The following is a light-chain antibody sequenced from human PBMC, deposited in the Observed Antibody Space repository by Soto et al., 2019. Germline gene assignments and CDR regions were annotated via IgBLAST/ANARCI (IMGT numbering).Light chain of an antibody. CDR1: QGISNY. CDR2: AAS. CDR3: QQYNNWPPWT. V-gene: IGKV1-27*01. J-gene: IGKJ1*01. Sequence: IQMTQSPSTLSASVGDRVTITCRASQGISNYLAWYQQKPGKVPKLLIYAASTLQSGVPSRFSGSGSGTDFSLTISSLQSEDFAVYYGQQYNNWPPWTFGQGTKVDIK.